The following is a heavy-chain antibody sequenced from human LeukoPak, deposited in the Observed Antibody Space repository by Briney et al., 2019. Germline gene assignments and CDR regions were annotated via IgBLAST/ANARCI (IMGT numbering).Heavy chain of an antibody. J-gene: IGHJ4*02. CDR3: TRGLRIPSS. Sequence: GGSLRLSCAASGFTFSDYGMTWVRQTPGNGLEWVSSITGSGLNTYYVDSVKGRFIISRDNSKTTLYLQMNSLRVEDTAVYYCTRGLRIPSSWGQGILVTVSS. D-gene: IGHD2-21*01. CDR1: GFTFSDYG. V-gene: IGHV3-23*01. CDR2: ITGSGLNT.